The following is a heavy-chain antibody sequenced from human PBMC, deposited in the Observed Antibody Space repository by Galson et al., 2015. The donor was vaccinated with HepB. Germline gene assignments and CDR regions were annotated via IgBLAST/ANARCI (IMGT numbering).Heavy chain of an antibody. CDR3: AKDFGRHNYYYYMDV. CDR2: ISYDGSNK. Sequence: LRLSCAASGFTFSSYGMRWVRQAPGKGLEWVAVISYDGSNKYYADSVKGRFTISRDNSKNTLYLQMNSLRAEDTAVYYCAKDFGRHNYYYYMDVWGKGTTVTVSS. J-gene: IGHJ6*03. V-gene: IGHV3-30*18. CDR1: GFTFSSYG. D-gene: IGHD3-10*01.